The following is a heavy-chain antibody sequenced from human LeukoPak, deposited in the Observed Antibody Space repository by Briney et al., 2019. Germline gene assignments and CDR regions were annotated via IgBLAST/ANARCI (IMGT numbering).Heavy chain of an antibody. Sequence: GRSLRLSCAASGFTFSSYATHWVRQAPGKGLEWVAVISYDGSNKYYADSVKGRFTISRDNSKNTLYLQMNSLRAEDTAVYYCAREAAVAGTWWFDPWGQGTLVTVSS. CDR3: AREAAVAGTWWFDP. CDR1: GFTFSSYA. J-gene: IGHJ5*02. CDR2: ISYDGSNK. D-gene: IGHD6-19*01. V-gene: IGHV3-30*04.